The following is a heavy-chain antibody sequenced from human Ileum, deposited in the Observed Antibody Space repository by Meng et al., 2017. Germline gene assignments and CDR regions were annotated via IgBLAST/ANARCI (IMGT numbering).Heavy chain of an antibody. J-gene: IGHJ4*02. Sequence: QGHLQGPGPGLVRPSGTLPPHCHVSGGSVSSASYYWSWIRQPPGKGLEWIGLIHYSGSRNYNPSLKSRVTMSVDTSKNQVSLRLTSVTAADTAVYYCARFYGSGTFEVHDYWGQGTLVTVSS. CDR2: IHYSGSR. CDR1: GGSVSSASYY. V-gene: IGHV4-61*01. D-gene: IGHD3-10*01. CDR3: ARFYGSGTFEVHDY.